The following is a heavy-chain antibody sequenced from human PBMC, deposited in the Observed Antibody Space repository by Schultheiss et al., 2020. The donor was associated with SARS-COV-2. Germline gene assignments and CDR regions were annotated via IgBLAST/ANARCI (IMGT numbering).Heavy chain of an antibody. V-gene: IGHV3-21*01. CDR1: RFTFSSYS. Sequence: GGSLRLSCAASRFTFSSYSMNWVRQAPGKGLEWVSSISSSSSYIYYADSVKGRFTISRDNAKNSLYLQMNSLRAEDTAVYYCAREVVTAIPDAFDIWGQGTMVTVSS. J-gene: IGHJ3*02. CDR3: AREVVTAIPDAFDI. CDR2: ISSSSSYI. D-gene: IGHD2-21*02.